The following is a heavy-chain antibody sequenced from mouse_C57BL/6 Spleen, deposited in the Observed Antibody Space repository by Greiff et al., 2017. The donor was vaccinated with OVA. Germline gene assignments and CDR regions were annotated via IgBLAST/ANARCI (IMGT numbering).Heavy chain of an antibody. J-gene: IGHJ1*03. CDR2: IYPGSGST. D-gene: IGHD2-3*01. CDR1: GYTFTSYW. Sequence: QVQLQQPGAELVKPGASVKMSCKASGYTFTSYWITWVMQRPGQGLEWIGDIYPGSGSTNYNEKFKSKATLTVDTSSSTAYMQLSSLTSEDSAVYYCARGDGYYWYFDVWGTGTTVTVSS. V-gene: IGHV1-55*01. CDR3: ARGDGYYWYFDV.